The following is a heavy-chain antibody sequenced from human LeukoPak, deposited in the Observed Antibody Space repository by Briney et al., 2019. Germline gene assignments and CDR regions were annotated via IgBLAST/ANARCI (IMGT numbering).Heavy chain of an antibody. CDR1: GRSIRSNNW. CDR3: ARDRGGYTYSHDY. Sequence: SETLSLTCAVSGRSIRSNNWWIWVRQSPEKGLEWIGEIYHDGSTNYNPSLKSRVTISMDKSKNQLSLKLNFVTAADTAVYYCARDRGGYTYSHDYWGQGTLVTVSS. V-gene: IGHV4-4*02. J-gene: IGHJ4*02. D-gene: IGHD5-18*01. CDR2: IYHDGST.